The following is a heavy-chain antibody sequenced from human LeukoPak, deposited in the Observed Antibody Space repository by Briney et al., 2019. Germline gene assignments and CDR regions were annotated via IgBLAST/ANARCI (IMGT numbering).Heavy chain of an antibody. J-gene: IGHJ5*02. Sequence: GGSLRLSCAASGFAFNFYAMTWVRQAPGKRLQWVSTINTSGGNTYYAESVRGRFTISRDNSKDTLYLQMNSLTAEDTAIYYCAKPISGGLAVSADWFDPWGQGTLVAVSS. CDR2: INTSGGNT. CDR1: GFAFNFYA. CDR3: AKPISGGLAVSADWFDP. D-gene: IGHD6-19*01. V-gene: IGHV3-23*01.